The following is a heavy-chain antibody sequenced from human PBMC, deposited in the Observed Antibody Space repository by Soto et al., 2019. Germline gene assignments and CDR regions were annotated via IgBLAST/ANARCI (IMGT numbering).Heavy chain of an antibody. CDR1: GGSVNSDNFY. CDR2: IYYTGST. Sequence: LSLTCTVSGGSVNSDNFYWSWIRQPPGRGLEWIGYIYYTGSTNYNPSLKSRVTISIDTSRNQFSLKLSSVTAADTAVYYCAREFSNSPEAFDSWGQGSLVTVSS. J-gene: IGHJ4*02. V-gene: IGHV4-61*01. CDR3: AREFSNSPEAFDS. D-gene: IGHD6-6*01.